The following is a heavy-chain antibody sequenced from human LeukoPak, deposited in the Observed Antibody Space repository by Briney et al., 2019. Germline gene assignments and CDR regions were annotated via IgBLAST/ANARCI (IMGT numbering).Heavy chain of an antibody. V-gene: IGHV4-39*01. CDR2: IYYSGST. CDR1: GGSISSSSYY. J-gene: IGHJ4*02. D-gene: IGHD3-9*01. CDR3: ATRGEYYDILTGYYKGTDY. Sequence: PSETLSLTCTVSGGSISSSSYYWGWIRQPPGKGLEWIGSIYYSGSTYYNPSLKSRVTISVDTSKNQSSLKLSSVTAADTAVYYCATRGEYYDILTGYYKGTDYWGQGTLVTVSS.